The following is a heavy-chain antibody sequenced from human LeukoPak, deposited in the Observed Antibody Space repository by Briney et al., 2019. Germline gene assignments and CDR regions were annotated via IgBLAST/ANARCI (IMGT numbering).Heavy chain of an antibody. CDR1: GGSISSSSYY. V-gene: IGHV4-39*07. Sequence: PSETLSLTCTVSGGSISSSSYYWGWIRQPPGKGLEWIGSIYYSGSTYYNPSLKSRVTISVDTSKNQFSLKLSSVTAADTAVYYCARDSITIFGVVILLDYWGQGTLVTVSS. D-gene: IGHD3-3*01. CDR3: ARDSITIFGVVILLDY. CDR2: IYYSGST. J-gene: IGHJ4*02.